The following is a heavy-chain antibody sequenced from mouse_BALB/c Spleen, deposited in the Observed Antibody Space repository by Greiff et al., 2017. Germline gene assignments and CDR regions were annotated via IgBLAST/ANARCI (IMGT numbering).Heavy chain of an antibody. Sequence: QVQLKQSGAELMKPGASVKISCKATGYTFSSYWIEWVKQRPGHGLEWIGEILPGSGSTNYNEKFKGKATFTADTSSNTAYMQLSSLTSEDSAVYYCARGWYDGYFDVWGAGTTVTVSS. J-gene: IGHJ1*01. CDR2: ILPGSGST. D-gene: IGHD2-14*01. V-gene: IGHV1-9*01. CDR1: GYTFSSYW. CDR3: ARGWYDGYFDV.